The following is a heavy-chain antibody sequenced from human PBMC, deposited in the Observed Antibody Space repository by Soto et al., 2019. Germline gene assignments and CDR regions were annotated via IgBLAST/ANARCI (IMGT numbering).Heavy chain of an antibody. J-gene: IGHJ5*02. Sequence: QVQLVESGGGVVQPGRSLRLSCAASGFTFSSYAMHWVRQAPGKGLEWVAVISYDGSNKYYADSVKGRFTISRDNSKNTLYLQMNSLRADDTAVYYCARGLNDFWSGYHEKNWFDPWGQGTLVTVSS. CDR2: ISYDGSNK. D-gene: IGHD3-3*01. CDR1: GFTFSSYA. V-gene: IGHV3-30-3*01. CDR3: ARGLNDFWSGYHEKNWFDP.